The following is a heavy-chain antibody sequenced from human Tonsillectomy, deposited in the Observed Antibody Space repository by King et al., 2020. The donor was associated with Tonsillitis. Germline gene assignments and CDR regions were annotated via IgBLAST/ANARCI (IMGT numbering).Heavy chain of an antibody. J-gene: IGHJ4*02. Sequence: QVQLVESGGGLVKPGGSLRLSCAASGFTFGAFYMSWIRQAPGKGPEWVSYISPSTGHTPYADSVKGRFTISRDNAQNSLYLQMDSLRVEDTAVYYCARVGSTTAAGILDSWGQGTLVTVSS. CDR1: GFTFGAFY. CDR2: ISPSTGHT. CDR3: ARVGSTTAAGILDS. V-gene: IGHV3-11*06. D-gene: IGHD6-13*01.